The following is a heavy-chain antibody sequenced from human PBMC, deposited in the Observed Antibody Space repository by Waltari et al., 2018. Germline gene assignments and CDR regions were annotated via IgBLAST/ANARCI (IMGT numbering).Heavy chain of an antibody. CDR1: GFTFSSHW. Sequence: EVQLVESGGGLVQPGGSRRLSCAASGFTFSSHWMHWVRQAPGKGLVWVSRINTDGSDTAYADSVRGRFTISRDNAKNTLFLQMNSLRVEDTAVYYCARAYSGKKNPKESWGQGTLVTVSA. D-gene: IGHD4-4*01. CDR3: ARAYSGKKNPKES. J-gene: IGHJ5*02. CDR2: INTDGSDT. V-gene: IGHV3-74*03.